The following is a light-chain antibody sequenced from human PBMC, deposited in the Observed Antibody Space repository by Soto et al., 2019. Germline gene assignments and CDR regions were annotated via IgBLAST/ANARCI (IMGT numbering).Light chain of an antibody. CDR1: SSDVGSYNL. CDR3: CSYAGSSPVV. V-gene: IGLV2-23*02. Sequence: QSVLTQPASVSGSPGQSITISCTGTSSDVGSYNLVSWYQQHPGKAPKLMIYEVSKRPSGVSNRFSGSKSGNTASLTISGVQAEDEADYYCCSYAGSSPVVFGGGTKLTVL. J-gene: IGLJ2*01. CDR2: EVS.